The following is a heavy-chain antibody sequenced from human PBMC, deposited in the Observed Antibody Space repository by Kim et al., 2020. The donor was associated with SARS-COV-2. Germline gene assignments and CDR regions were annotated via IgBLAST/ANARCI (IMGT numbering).Heavy chain of an antibody. V-gene: IGHV1-18*01. CDR3: GRDRNYYFDF. CDR2: NT. Sequence: NTNYAQKFQGRVTMSTDTSSSTAYMELRSLRYDDTAVYYCGRDRNYYFDFWGRGTPVTVPS. D-gene: IGHD1-7*01. J-gene: IGHJ4*02.